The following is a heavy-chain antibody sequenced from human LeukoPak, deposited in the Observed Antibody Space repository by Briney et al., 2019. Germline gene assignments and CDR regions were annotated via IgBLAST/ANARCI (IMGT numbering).Heavy chain of an antibody. V-gene: IGHV4-39*01. CDR3: ARYVGYCSGGSCYSDDYGDFFDY. CDR2: IYYSGRT. D-gene: IGHD2-15*01. CDR1: GGSISSSSYY. J-gene: IGHJ4*02. Sequence: SETLSLTYTVSGGSISSSSYYWGWIRHPPGKGLGWVVTIYYSGRTNSTPSLTSRDTIPEDTSKNHFPPKLRQYSAPDPAVYYCARYVGYCSGGSCYSDDYGDFFDYWGQGTLVSVSS.